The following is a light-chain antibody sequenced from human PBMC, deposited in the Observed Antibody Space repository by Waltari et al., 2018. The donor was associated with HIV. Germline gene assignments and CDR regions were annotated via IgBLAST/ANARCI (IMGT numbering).Light chain of an antibody. CDR3: QSYDSSLSSVL. V-gene: IGLV1-40*01. CDR1: TSNIGAHYG. Sequence: QSVMTQPPSVSGAPGQRVTISCTGSTSNIGAHYGVNWYQEVQGTAPRLLIYVDHNRPSGIPDRFSGSRSGTSASLAINGLQAEDEAEYYCQSYDSSLSSVLFGGGTKLTVL. J-gene: IGLJ2*01. CDR2: VDH.